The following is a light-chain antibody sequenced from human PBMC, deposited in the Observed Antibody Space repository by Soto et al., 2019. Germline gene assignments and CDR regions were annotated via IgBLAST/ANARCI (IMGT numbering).Light chain of an antibody. CDR1: HSVLYSSNNKNY. CDR2: WAS. CDR3: KQYYSTPLT. Sequence: IVMTQYRDSLAVSLGEAATIDRNSRHSVLYSSNNKNYLAWYQQKPGQPHKLLIYWASTRESGVPDRFSGRGSGTDFTLTISSLQAEDVAVYYCKQYYSTPLTFGRGTKVDIK. J-gene: IGKJ4*01. V-gene: IGKV4-1*01.